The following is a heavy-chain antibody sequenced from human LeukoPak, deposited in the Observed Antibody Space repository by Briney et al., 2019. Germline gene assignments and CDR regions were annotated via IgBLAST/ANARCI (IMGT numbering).Heavy chain of an antibody. J-gene: IGHJ4*02. CDR3: ARGGAFCSITTCHEFDH. CDR1: GYTFTGCY. D-gene: IGHD2-2*01. Sequence: GASVKVSCKTSGYTFTGCYLHWVRQVPGQGLEWMGWTNPSTGSTKSAQQFEGRVTMTRDTSNTTGYLELRSLRLDDTATYYCARGGAFCSITTCHEFDHWGQGTLVIVSS. CDR2: TNPSTGST. V-gene: IGHV1-2*02.